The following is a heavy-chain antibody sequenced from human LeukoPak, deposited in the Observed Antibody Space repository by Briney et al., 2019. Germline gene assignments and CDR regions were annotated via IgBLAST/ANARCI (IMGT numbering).Heavy chain of an antibody. Sequence: SETLSLTCAVSGGSISSGGYSWSWIRQPPGKGLEWIGYIYHSVSTYYNPSLKSRVTISVDRSKNQFSLKLSSVTAADTAVYYCARGRVWGSAFDIWGQGTMVTVSS. J-gene: IGHJ3*02. CDR1: GGSISSGGYS. CDR3: ARGRVWGSAFDI. D-gene: IGHD3-16*01. CDR2: IYHSVST. V-gene: IGHV4-30-2*01.